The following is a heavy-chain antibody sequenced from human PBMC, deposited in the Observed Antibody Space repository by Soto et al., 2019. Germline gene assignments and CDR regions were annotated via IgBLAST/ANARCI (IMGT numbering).Heavy chain of an antibody. V-gene: IGHV3-33*01. J-gene: IGHJ4*02. Sequence: QVQLVESGGGVVQSGRSLRLSCAASGFTFSTYAMQWVRQAPGKGLEWVAVIWYDGSNKYYGDSVKGRFTISRDNSKNTLYLQMNSLRLEDTARYYCARDYSRSSGRMVDYWGQGTLVTVSS. D-gene: IGHD6-6*01. CDR3: ARDYSRSSGRMVDY. CDR1: GFTFSTYA. CDR2: IWYDGSNK.